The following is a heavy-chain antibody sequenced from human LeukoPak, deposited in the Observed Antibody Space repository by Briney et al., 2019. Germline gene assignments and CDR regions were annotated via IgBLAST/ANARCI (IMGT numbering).Heavy chain of an antibody. CDR2: ISSSSSCI. J-gene: IGHJ4*02. D-gene: IGHD5-18*01. V-gene: IGHV3-21*01. CDR1: GLTFSSYS. CDR3: ATPLRGYSYGYDY. Sequence: PGGSLRLSCAASGLTFSSYSMNWVRQAPGKGLEWVSSISSSSSCIYYADSVKGRFTISRDNAKNSLYLQMNSLRAEDTAVYYCATPLRGYSYGYDYWGQGTLVTVSS.